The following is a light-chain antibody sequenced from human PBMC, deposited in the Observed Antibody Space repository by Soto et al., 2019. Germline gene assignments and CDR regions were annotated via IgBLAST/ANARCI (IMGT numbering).Light chain of an antibody. V-gene: IGKV3-20*01. CDR2: GAS. Sequence: EIVLTQSPGTLSLSPGERATLSCRASQSVSNNYLAWYQQKPGQAPRLLIYGASNRATGIPDRFSGSGSGTDFTLTISSLQAEDVAAYYCQQYYSSPITFGQGTRLEIK. CDR1: QSVSNNY. CDR3: QQYYSSPIT. J-gene: IGKJ5*01.